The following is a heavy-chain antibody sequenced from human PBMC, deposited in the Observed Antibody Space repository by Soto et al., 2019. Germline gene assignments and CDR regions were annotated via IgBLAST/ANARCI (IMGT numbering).Heavy chain of an antibody. CDR1: GFTFSYYW. V-gene: IGHV3-74*03. J-gene: IGHJ3*01. CDR3: ARGDRGAFDL. D-gene: IGHD1-26*01. Sequence: EVQLVESGGGLVQPGESLRLSCAASGFTFSYYWMHWVRQTPGKGLLWVSHIHNDGSRTTYADSVKGRFTISRDNARNTVYLQMNSLRDDDTAVYCCARGDRGAFDLWGQGTAVTVSS. CDR2: IHNDGSRT.